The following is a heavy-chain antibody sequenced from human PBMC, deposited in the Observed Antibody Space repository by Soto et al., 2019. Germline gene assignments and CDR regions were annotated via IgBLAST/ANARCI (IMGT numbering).Heavy chain of an antibody. CDR2: ISGSDNST. CDR1: GFTFSSYE. J-gene: IGHJ6*02. Sequence: SGGSLRLSCAASGFTFSSYEMNWVRQAPGKGLEWVSYISGSDNSTYYADSVKGRFTISRDNSKNTLYLQMSSLRADDTAVYYCAPMGVWGQGTTVTVSS. V-gene: IGHV3-23*01. CDR3: APMGV.